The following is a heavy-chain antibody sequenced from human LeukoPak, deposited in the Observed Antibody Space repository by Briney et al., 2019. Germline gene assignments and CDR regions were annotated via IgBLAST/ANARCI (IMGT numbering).Heavy chain of an antibody. V-gene: IGHV1-2*02. J-gene: IGHJ1*01. Sequence: GASVKVSCKASGGTFSSYAISWVRQAPGQGLEWMGWINPNSDGTNYAQKFQGRVTMTRDTSISTAYMELSRLRSDDTAVYYCARVEGGWDSSGYYFEYFQHWGQGTLVPSPQ. CDR2: INPNSDGT. D-gene: IGHD3-22*01. CDR3: ARVEGGWDSSGYYFEYFQH. CDR1: GGTFSSYA.